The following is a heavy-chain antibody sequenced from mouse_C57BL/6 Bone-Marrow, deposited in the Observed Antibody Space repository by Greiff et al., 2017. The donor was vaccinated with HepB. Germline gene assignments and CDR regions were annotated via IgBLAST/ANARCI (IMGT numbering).Heavy chain of an antibody. J-gene: IGHJ3*01. D-gene: IGHD2-1*01. Sequence: EVQLQQSGPELVKPGASVKISCKASGYTFTDYYMNWVKQSHGKSLEWIGDINPNNGGTSYNQKFKGKATVTVDKSSSTAYMELRSLTSEDSAVYYCAMFYYGNFAYWGQGTLVTVSA. CDR1: GYTFTDYY. CDR2: INPNNGGT. V-gene: IGHV1-26*01. CDR3: AMFYYGNFAY.